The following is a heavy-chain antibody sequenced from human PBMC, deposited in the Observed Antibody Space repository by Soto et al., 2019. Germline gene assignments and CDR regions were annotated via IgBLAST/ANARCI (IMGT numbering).Heavy chain of an antibody. V-gene: IGHV4-38-2*01. Sequence: SETLSLTCAVYSGSFSGYYWGWIRQPPGKGLEWIGIISHSGSTYYNPSLKSRLTISVDTSKNQFSLKLSSVTAADTAVYYCAGARRGYSYGDFDYWGQGTLVTVSS. J-gene: IGHJ4*02. CDR1: SGSFSGYY. D-gene: IGHD5-18*01. CDR2: ISHSGST. CDR3: AGARRGYSYGDFDY.